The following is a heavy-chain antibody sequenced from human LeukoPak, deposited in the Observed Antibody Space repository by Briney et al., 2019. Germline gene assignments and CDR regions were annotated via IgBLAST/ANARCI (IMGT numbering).Heavy chain of an antibody. CDR1: GFTFSNYS. J-gene: IGHJ5*02. CDR3: VSTPPYDFWSGYYLGWFDP. CDR2: ISSSSSYI. Sequence: GGSLRVSCAVSGFTFSNYSMNWVRQAPGKGLEWVSSISSSSSYIYYADSVKGRFTISRDNAKNSLYLQMNSLRAEDTAVYYCVSTPPYDFWSGYYLGWFDPWGQGTLVTVSS. V-gene: IGHV3-21*01. D-gene: IGHD3-3*01.